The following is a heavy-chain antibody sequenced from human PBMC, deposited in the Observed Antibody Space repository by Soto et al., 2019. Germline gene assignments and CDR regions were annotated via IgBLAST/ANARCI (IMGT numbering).Heavy chain of an antibody. CDR1: GGTFSSYA. D-gene: IGHD2-2*01. J-gene: IGHJ4*02. CDR2: IIPIFGTA. V-gene: IGHV1-69*13. Sequence: ASVKVSCKASGGTFSSYAISWVRQAPGQGLEWMGGIIPIFGTANYAQKFQGRVTITADESTSTAYMELNSLRAEDTAVYYCARGPDIVVVPAAIAISVAAAGLFDYWGQGTLVTVSS. CDR3: ARGPDIVVVPAAIAISVAAAGLFDY.